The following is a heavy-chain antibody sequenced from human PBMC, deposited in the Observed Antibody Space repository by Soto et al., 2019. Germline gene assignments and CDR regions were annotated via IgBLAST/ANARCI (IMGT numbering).Heavy chain of an antibody. CDR2: IYYSGST. V-gene: IGHV4-39*01. Sequence: LVIKSVRCTVSDGYSSGFEWVWISEPPGKGLEWIGSIYYSGSTYYNPSLKSRVTISVDTSKNQFSLKLSSVTAADTAVYYCARHSENATIEHWLDPPGQRTLVTVSS. D-gene: IGHD5-12*01. CDR1: DGYSSGFE. J-gene: IGHJ5*02. CDR3: ARHSENATIEHWLDP.